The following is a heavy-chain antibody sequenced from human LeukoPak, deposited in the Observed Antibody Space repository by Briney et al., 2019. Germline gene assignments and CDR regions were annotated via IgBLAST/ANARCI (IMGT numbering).Heavy chain of an antibody. CDR2: VYYSGTT. CDR3: ARVRSGWYFDY. Sequence: SETLSLTCTVSAGSISSISYYWGWIRQPPGEGLEWIGSVYYSGTTQYNPSLKSRVTISVDTSKNQFSLKLNSVTAADSAVYYCARVRSGWYFDYWAQGALVTVSS. CDR1: AGSISSISYY. V-gene: IGHV4-39*07. J-gene: IGHJ4*02. D-gene: IGHD6-19*01.